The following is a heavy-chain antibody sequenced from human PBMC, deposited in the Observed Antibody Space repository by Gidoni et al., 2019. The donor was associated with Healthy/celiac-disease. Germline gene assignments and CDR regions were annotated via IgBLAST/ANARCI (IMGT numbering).Heavy chain of an antibody. D-gene: IGHD2-15*01. CDR2: IYPGDSDT. CDR3: ARSRYCSGGSCYPIDY. Sequence: EVQLVQSGAEVKKPGESLKISCKGSGYSFTIYWIGWVRQMPGKGLEWMGIIYPGDSDTRYSPSFQGKVTISADKSISTAYLQWSSLKASDTAMYYCARSRYCSGGSCYPIDYWGQGTLVTVSS. V-gene: IGHV5-51*01. J-gene: IGHJ4*02. CDR1: GYSFTIYW.